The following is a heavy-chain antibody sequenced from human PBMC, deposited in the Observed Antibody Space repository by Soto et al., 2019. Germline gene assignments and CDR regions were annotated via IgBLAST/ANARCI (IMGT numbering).Heavy chain of an antibody. CDR3: ARGQGAAAGHSNFDY. J-gene: IGHJ4*02. D-gene: IGHD6-13*01. Sequence: QLQLQESGSGLVKPSQTLSLTCAVSGGSISGTTYSWSWIRQPPGKGLEWIGYIYDSGNTYYNPSLKIQFAISVDRYKIQFSLKLSSVTAADTAVYYCARGQGAAAGHSNFDYWGQGARVTVSS. CDR2: IYDSGNT. CDR1: GGSISGTTYS. V-gene: IGHV4-30-2*01.